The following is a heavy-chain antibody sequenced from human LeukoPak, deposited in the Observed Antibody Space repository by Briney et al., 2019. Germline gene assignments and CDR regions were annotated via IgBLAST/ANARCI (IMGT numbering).Heavy chain of an antibody. CDR2: LYGSATI. Sequence: SETLSLTCNVFGGSISGYYWSWIRQPAGKGLEWIGRLYGSATIKYNPSLRSRLSLSGDTSKNQFSLKLSSVTAADTAVYYCAREVRLASAAGLDVWGQGTMVTVS. J-gene: IGHJ6*02. D-gene: IGHD5-12*01. V-gene: IGHV4-4*07. CDR3: AREVRLASAAGLDV. CDR1: GGSISGYY.